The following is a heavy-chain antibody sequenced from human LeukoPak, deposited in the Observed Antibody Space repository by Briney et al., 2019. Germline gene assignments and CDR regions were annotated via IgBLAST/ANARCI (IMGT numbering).Heavy chain of an antibody. V-gene: IGHV3-23*01. Sequence: GGSLRLSCAASGFTFSSYAMSWVRQAPGKGLEWVSAISGSGGSTYYADSVKGRFTISRDNSRNTLYLQMNSLRAEDTAVHYCAKVVSGRYSRQWELPPLVFDYWGQGTLVTVSS. CDR1: GFTFSSYA. CDR2: ISGSGGST. D-gene: IGHD1-26*01. J-gene: IGHJ4*02. CDR3: AKVVSGRYSRQWELPPLVFDY.